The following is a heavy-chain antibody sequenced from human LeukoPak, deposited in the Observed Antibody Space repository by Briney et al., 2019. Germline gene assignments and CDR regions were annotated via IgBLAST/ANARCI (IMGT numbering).Heavy chain of an antibody. CDR2: ISWNSGSI. D-gene: IGHD4-17*01. V-gene: IGHV3-9*01. J-gene: IGHJ3*02. CDR3: AKEMTTVTYDAFDI. CDR1: GFTFDDYA. Sequence: PGGSLRLSCAASGFTFDDYAMHWVRQAPGKGLEWVSGISWNSGSIGYADSVKGRFTISRDNAKNSLYLQMNSLRAEDTALYYCAKEMTTVTYDAFDIWGQGTMVTVSS.